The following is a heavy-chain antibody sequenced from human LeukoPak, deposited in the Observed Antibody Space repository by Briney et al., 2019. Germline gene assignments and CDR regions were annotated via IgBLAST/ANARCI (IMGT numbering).Heavy chain of an antibody. V-gene: IGHV4-59*01. CDR2: IYYSGST. J-gene: IGHJ5*02. CDR3: ARVGPPAAAIQVTTSSGWFDP. D-gene: IGHD2-2*01. Sequence: SETLSLTCTVSGGSISSYYWSWIRQPPGKGLEWIGYIYYSGSTNYNPSLKSRVTISVDTSKNRFSLKLSSVTAADTAVYYCARVGPPAAAIQVTTSSGWFDPWGQGTLVTVSS. CDR1: GGSISSYY.